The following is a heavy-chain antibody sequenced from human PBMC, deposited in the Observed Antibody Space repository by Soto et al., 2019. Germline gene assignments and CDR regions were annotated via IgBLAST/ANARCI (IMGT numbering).Heavy chain of an antibody. CDR1: GGSISSGDYY. J-gene: IGHJ3*02. V-gene: IGHV4-30-4*01. Sequence: QVQLQESGPGLVKPSQTLSLTCTVSGGSISSGDYYWSWIRQPPGKGLEWIGYIYYSGSTYYNPSLKSRVTISVDTSKNQFSLKLSSVTAADTAVYYCARESPREGYCSGGSCYLAFDIWGQGTMVTVSS. D-gene: IGHD2-15*01. CDR3: ARESPREGYCSGGSCYLAFDI. CDR2: IYYSGST.